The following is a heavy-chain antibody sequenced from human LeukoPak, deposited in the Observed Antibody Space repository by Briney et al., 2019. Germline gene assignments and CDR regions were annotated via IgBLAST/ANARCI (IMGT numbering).Heavy chain of an antibody. J-gene: IGHJ3*02. CDR1: GFTFSSYG. CDR2: ISYDGSNK. Sequence: PGGSLRLSCAASGFTFSSYGMHWVRQAPGKGLEWVAVISYDGSNKYYADSVKGRFTISRDNSKNTLYLQMNSLRAEDTAVYYCAKEGIVGAFDIWGQGTMVTVSS. D-gene: IGHD1-26*01. CDR3: AKEGIVGAFDI. V-gene: IGHV3-30*18.